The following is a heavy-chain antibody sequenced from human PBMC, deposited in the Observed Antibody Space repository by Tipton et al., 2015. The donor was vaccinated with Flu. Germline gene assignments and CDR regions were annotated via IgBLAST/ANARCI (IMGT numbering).Heavy chain of an antibody. CDR1: GYRFTTHW. CDR2: ISPGDSDT. V-gene: IGHV5-51*01. CDR3: VRHGSTIGEFDY. D-gene: IGHD3-16*01. J-gene: IGHJ4*02. Sequence: VQLVQSGAEVKKPGESLKISCKGSGYRFTTHWIVWVRQMPGKGLEWMAIISPGDSDTRYSPSFQGQVTVSADKSINTAYLQWSSLKASDTAMYYCVRHGSTIGEFDYWGQGTLVTVSS.